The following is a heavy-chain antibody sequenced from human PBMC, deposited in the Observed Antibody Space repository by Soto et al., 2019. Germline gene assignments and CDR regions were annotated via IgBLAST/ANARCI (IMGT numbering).Heavy chain of an antibody. CDR2: VNHSGTT. Sequence: QVQLQQWGAGLLKPSETLSLTCAVYGGSFSGYYWTWIRQSPEKGLEWIGEVNHSGTTYYNPSLKTRVTIPVHTPKNQFSLKMSSVTAADTAVYYCARGIGYCSSINCYSSRRLRCDSWGQGTLVTVSS. CDR3: ARGIGYCSSINCYSSRRLRCDS. CDR1: GGSFSGYY. J-gene: IGHJ4*02. D-gene: IGHD2-2*01. V-gene: IGHV4-34*01.